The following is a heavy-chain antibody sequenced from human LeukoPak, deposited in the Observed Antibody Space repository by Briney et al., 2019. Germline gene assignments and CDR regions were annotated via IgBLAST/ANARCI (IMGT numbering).Heavy chain of an antibody. J-gene: IGHJ4*02. CDR3: ARGGDNWNYGFDY. Sequence: PSETLSLTCAVYGGSFSGYYWSWIRQPPGKGLEWIGEINHSGSTNYNPSLKSRVTISVDTSKNQFSLKLSSVTAADTAVYYCARGGDNWNYGFDYWGQGTLVTVSS. V-gene: IGHV4-34*01. D-gene: IGHD1-7*01. CDR2: INHSGST. CDR1: GGSFSGYY.